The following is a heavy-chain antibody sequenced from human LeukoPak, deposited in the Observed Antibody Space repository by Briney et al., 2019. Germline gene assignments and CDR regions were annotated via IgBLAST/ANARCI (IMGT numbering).Heavy chain of an antibody. J-gene: IGHJ4*02. Sequence: GGSLRLSCAASGFTFSSYEMNWVRQAPGKGLEWVSYISSSGSTIYYADSVKGRFTMSRDNSKNSVHLQMNSLRIEDTGFYYCGKDMGPRGVGATPHYWGQGTLVTVSS. V-gene: IGHV3-48*03. CDR3: GKDMGPRGVGATPHY. D-gene: IGHD1-26*01. CDR1: GFTFSSYE. CDR2: ISSSGSTI.